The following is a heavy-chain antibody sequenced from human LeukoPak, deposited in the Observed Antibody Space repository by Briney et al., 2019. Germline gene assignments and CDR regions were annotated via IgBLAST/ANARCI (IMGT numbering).Heavy chain of an antibody. J-gene: IGHJ4*02. Sequence: PSETLSLTCTVSGDPISGYYWSWIRQPPGQGLEWIGYIYYSGSTNYNPSLKSRVTISVDTSKNQFSLKLSSVTAADTAVYYCARNEQWLIDYWGQGTLVTVSS. CDR3: ARNEQWLIDY. CDR2: IYYSGST. CDR1: GDPISGYY. V-gene: IGHV4-59*01. D-gene: IGHD6-19*01.